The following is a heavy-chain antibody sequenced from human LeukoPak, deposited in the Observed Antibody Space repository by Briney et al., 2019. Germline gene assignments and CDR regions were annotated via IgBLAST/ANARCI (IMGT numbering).Heavy chain of an antibody. Sequence: ASVKVSCKASGYTFTSDGISWVRQAPGQGLEWMGWISAYNGNTNYAQKLQGRVTMTTDTSTSTAYMELRSLRSDDTAVYYCARESGDILTGYPNIDYWGQGTLVTVSS. D-gene: IGHD3-9*01. CDR2: ISAYNGNT. V-gene: IGHV1-18*01. J-gene: IGHJ4*02. CDR1: GYTFTSDG. CDR3: ARESGDILTGYPNIDY.